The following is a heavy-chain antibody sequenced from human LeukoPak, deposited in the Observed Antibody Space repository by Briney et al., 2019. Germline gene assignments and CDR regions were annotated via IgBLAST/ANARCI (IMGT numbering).Heavy chain of an antibody. Sequence: ASVKVSCKASGYTFTSYGFSWVRQAPGQGLEWMGWISTYTGKSNYAQKLQGRVTMTTDTSTTTVYMEMRSLRSDDTAVYYCARHKVHMIRGLILGPGSMDVWGKGTTVTVSS. CDR3: ARHKVHMIRGLILGPGSMDV. CDR1: GYTFTSYG. CDR2: ISTYTGKS. J-gene: IGHJ6*03. D-gene: IGHD3-10*01. V-gene: IGHV1-18*01.